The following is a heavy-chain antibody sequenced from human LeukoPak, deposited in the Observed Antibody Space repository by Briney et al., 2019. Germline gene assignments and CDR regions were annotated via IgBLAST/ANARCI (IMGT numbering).Heavy chain of an antibody. CDR2: IIPIFGTA. CDR3: ARELREGSSGWFYYYYGMDV. J-gene: IGHJ6*02. D-gene: IGHD6-19*01. Sequence: GSSVTVSCKASGGTFSSYAISWVRQAPGQGLEWMGGIIPIFGTANYAQKFQGRVTITTDKSTTTAYMELSSLRSEDTAVYYCARELREGSSGWFYYYYGMDVWGQGTTVTVSS. V-gene: IGHV1-69*05. CDR1: GGTFSSYA.